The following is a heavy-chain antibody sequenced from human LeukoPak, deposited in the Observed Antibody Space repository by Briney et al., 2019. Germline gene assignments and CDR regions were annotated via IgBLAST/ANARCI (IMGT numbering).Heavy chain of an antibody. J-gene: IGHJ3*02. CDR2: IYYSGST. CDR1: GGSISSYY. V-gene: IGHV4-59*01. D-gene: IGHD6-13*01. CDR3: ARDSGYSSSDAFDI. Sequence: SETLSLTCTASGGSISSYYWSWIRQPPGKGLEWIGYIYYSGSTNYNPSLKSRVAISVDTSKNQFSLKLSSVTAADTAVYYCARDSGYSSSDAFDIWGQGTMVTVSS.